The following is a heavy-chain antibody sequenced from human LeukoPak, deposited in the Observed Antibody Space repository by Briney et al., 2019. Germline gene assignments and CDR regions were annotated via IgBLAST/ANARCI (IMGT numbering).Heavy chain of an antibody. CDR3: AKDLYTFGTTPLDY. CDR1: GFTFSSYA. J-gene: IGHJ4*02. CDR2: ISGSGGST. V-gene: IGHV3-23*01. D-gene: IGHD1-1*01. Sequence: TGGSLRLSCAASGFTFSSYAMSWVRQTAGKGLEWVSSISGSGGSTYYADSVKGRFTISRDYSKNTLYLQMNSLRAEDTAVYYCAKDLYTFGTTPLDYWGQGTLVTVSS.